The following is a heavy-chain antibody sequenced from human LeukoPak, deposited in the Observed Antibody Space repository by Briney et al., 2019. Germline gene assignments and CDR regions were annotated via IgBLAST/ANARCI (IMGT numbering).Heavy chain of an antibody. CDR1: GITLSNYG. D-gene: IGHD3-22*01. CDR3: AKRGVVIRVILVGFHKEAYYFDS. V-gene: IGHV3-23*01. J-gene: IGHJ4*02. Sequence: PGGSLGLSCAVSGITLSNYGMSWVRQVPGKGLEWVAGISGSGGGTNYADSVKGRFTISRDNPKNTLFLQMNNLRAEDTAVYFCAKRGVVIRVILVGFHKEAYYFDSWGQGALVTVSS. CDR2: ISGSGGGT.